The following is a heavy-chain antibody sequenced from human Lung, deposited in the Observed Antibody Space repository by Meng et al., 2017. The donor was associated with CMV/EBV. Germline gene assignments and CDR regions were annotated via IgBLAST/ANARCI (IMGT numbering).Heavy chain of an antibody. CDR2: IYYSGST. J-gene: IGHJ6*02. CDR3: ARDRAAIGYYYYVMDV. V-gene: IGHV4-59*01. CDR1: GHPITTYY. Sequence: GSLSLXXTVSGHPITTYYWSWIRQPPGKGLEWIGYIYYSGSTNYNPSLRSRVSISVDTSKNQFSLELSSVTAADTAIYYCARDRAAIGYYYYVMDVWGHGXTVTVSS. D-gene: IGHD2-2*01.